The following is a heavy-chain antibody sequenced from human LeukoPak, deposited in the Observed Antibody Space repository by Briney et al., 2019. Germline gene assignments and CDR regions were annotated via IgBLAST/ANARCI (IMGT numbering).Heavy chain of an antibody. CDR2: ISYDGSNK. Sequence: PGGSLRLSCAASRFTLSSYGMHSVRQAPGKGREGVAVISYDGSNKYYADSVKGRFTISRDNSKNTLYLQMNRLRAEDTVVYYCAKDTIDYWGQGTLVTVS. J-gene: IGHJ4*02. V-gene: IGHV3-30*18. CDR3: AKDTIDY. CDR1: RFTLSSYG.